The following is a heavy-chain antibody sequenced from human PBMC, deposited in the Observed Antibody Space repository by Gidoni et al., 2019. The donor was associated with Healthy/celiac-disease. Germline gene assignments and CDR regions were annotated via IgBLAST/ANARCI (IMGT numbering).Heavy chain of an antibody. CDR1: GGSISRYY. CDR2: IYYSGST. CDR3: ASVYCGGDCYPVY. Sequence: QVQLPESGPGLVKPSETLSLTCTVSGGSISRYYWSWIRQPPGKGLEWIGYIYYSGSTNYNPSLKSRVTISVDTSKNQFSLKLSSVTAADTAVYYCASVYCGGDCYPVYWGQGTLVTVSS. D-gene: IGHD2-21*01. V-gene: IGHV4-59*01. J-gene: IGHJ4*02.